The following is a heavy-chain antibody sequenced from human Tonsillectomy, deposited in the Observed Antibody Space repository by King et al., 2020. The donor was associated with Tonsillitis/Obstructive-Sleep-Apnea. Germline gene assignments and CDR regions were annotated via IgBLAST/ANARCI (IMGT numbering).Heavy chain of an antibody. D-gene: IGHD3/OR15-3a*01. V-gene: IGHV1-18*01. Sequence: VQLVQSGAEVKKPGASVKVSCKAVGDYLSSYGINWVRQAPGQGLEWVGWISAYNGKTRYTQKLQGRVTMSTDTSTSTAYMELRSLRSDDTAVYYCARDGKIFGLVTHYYYAMDVWGQGTTVTVSS. CDR3: ARDGKIFGLVTHYYYAMDV. J-gene: IGHJ6*02. CDR1: GDYLSSYG. CDR2: ISAYNGKT.